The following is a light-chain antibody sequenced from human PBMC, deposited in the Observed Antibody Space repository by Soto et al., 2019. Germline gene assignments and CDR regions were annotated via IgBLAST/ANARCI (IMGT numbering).Light chain of an antibody. CDR1: SSDVGGYNY. CDR2: DVS. V-gene: IGLV2-14*01. CDR3: SSYTSSSTLS. Sequence: LTQPASVSGSPGQSITISCTGTSSDVGGYNYVSWYQQHPGKAPKLMIYDVSNRPSGVSNRFSGSKSGNTASLTISGLQAEDEADYYCSSYTSSSTLSFGTGTKVTVL. J-gene: IGLJ1*01.